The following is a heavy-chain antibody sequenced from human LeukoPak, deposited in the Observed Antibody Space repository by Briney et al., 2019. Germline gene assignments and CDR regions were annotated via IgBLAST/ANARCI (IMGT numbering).Heavy chain of an antibody. Sequence: GGSLRLSYAASGFTFRAYGMHWVRQAPGKGLEWVAIISYDGSNTYYADSVKGRFTISRDNSKNTLYLQMDSLRAEDTAVYYCAKEGDISSSWYLSNYFDYWGQGTLVTVSS. J-gene: IGHJ4*02. D-gene: IGHD6-13*01. CDR1: GFTFRAYG. V-gene: IGHV3-30*18. CDR2: ISYDGSNT. CDR3: AKEGDISSSWYLSNYFDY.